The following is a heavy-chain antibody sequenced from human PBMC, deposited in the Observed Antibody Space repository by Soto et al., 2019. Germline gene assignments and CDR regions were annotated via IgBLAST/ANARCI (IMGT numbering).Heavy chain of an antibody. D-gene: IGHD3-22*01. CDR1: GFTFSSYA. V-gene: IGHV3-23*01. Sequence: GGSLRLSCAASGFTFSSYAMSWVCQDPGQGLEWVSAISGSGGSTYYADSVKGRLTISRDNSKNTLYLQMNSLRAADTAVYYCSKSYYVSSGYYYAAGYWGQGTLVTVSS. CDR3: SKSYYVSSGYYYAAGY. CDR2: ISGSGGST. J-gene: IGHJ4*02.